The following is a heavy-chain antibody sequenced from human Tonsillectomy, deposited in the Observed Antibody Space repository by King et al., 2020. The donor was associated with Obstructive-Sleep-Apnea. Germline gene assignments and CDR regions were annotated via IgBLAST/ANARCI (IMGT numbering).Heavy chain of an antibody. D-gene: IGHD3-3*01. Sequence: VQLVESGAEVKKPGASVKVSCKASGYTFTGYYMYWVRQAPGQGLEWMGWINTHSGGTRYAQEFQDWITMTRDTSISTAYLELGRLRSDYTAVYYCALSKYYDFPNPLNYCGQGTLVTVSS. CDR2: INTHSGGT. CDR3: ALSKYYDFPNPLNY. CDR1: GYTFTGYY. J-gene: IGHJ4*02. V-gene: IGHV1-2*04.